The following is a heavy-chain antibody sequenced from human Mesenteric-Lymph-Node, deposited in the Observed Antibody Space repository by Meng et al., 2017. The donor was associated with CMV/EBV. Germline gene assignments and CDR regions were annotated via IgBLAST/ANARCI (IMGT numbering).Heavy chain of an antibody. J-gene: IGHJ5*02. V-gene: IGHV4-39*07. CDR1: GGSISSSSYY. CDR2: IYYSGST. D-gene: IGHD3-3*01. Sequence: SETLSLTCTVSGGSISSSSYYWGWIRQPPGKGLEWIGSIYYSGSTYYNPSLKSRVTISVDTSKNQFSLKLSSVTAADTAVYYCARGPRHKIKSVLRPLDPWGQGTLVTVSS. CDR3: ARGPRHKIKSVLRPLDP.